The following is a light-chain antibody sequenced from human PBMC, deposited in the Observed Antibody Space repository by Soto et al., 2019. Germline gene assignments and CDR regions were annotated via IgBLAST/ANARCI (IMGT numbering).Light chain of an antibody. CDR3: SSYAGSNNVV. V-gene: IGLV2-14*01. CDR1: SSDVGIYNY. CDR2: EVT. Sequence: QSVLTQPASVSGSPGQSIAISCTGSSSDVGIYNYVSWYQQHPGKVPKLIIYEVTNRPSGVSNRFSGSKSGNTASLTISGLQAEDEADYYCSSYAGSNNVVFGGGTKLTVL. J-gene: IGLJ2*01.